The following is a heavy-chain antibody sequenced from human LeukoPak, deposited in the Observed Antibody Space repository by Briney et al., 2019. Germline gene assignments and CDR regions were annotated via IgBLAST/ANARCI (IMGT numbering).Heavy chain of an antibody. V-gene: IGHV4-59*12. CDR1: GGSISSYY. CDR3: ARGRRYYGSGTRRNWFDP. Sequence: SETLSLTCTVSGGSISSYYWSWIRQPPGKGLERIGYIYYSGSTYYNPSLKSRVTISVHTSKNQFSLKLSSVTAADTAVYYCARGRRYYGSGTRRNWFDPWGQGTLVTVSS. D-gene: IGHD3-10*01. J-gene: IGHJ5*02. CDR2: IYYSGST.